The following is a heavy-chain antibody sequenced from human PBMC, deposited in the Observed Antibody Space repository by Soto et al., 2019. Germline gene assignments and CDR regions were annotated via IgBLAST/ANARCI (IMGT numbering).Heavy chain of an antibody. CDR1: GYTFTGYY. CDR2: INPNSGGT. D-gene: IGHD2-15*01. Sequence: ASVKVSCKASGYTFTGYYMHWVRQAPGQGLECMGWINPNSGGTNYAQKFQGWVTMTRDTSISTAYMELSRLRSDDTAVYYCARGYCSGGSCYSWDTYYFDYWGQGTLVTVSS. CDR3: ARGYCSGGSCYSWDTYYFDY. J-gene: IGHJ4*02. V-gene: IGHV1-2*04.